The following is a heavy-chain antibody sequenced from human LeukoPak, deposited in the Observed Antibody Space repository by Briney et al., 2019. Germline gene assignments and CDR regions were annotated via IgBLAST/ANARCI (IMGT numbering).Heavy chain of an antibody. CDR2: IYYSGST. CDR3: ARGGSSSWDYYYMDV. Sequence: PSETLSLTCTVSGGSISSSSYHWGWIRQPPGKGLEWIGSIYYSGSTYYNPSLKSRVTISVDTSKNQFSLKLSSVTAADTAVYYCARGGSSSWDYYYMDVWGKGTTVTVSS. D-gene: IGHD6-13*01. V-gene: IGHV4-39*07. CDR1: GGSISSSSYH. J-gene: IGHJ6*03.